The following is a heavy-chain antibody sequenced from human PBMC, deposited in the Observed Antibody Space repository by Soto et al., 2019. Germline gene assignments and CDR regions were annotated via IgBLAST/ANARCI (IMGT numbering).Heavy chain of an antibody. J-gene: IGHJ4*02. CDR3: ANQGEGVGIFGVVIRYYFDY. Sequence: QPXGSLRLSCAASGFTFSSYAMSCVRQAPGKGLEWVSAISGSGGSTYYADSVKGRFTISRDNSKNTLYLQMNSLRAEDTAVYYCANQGEGVGIFGVVIRYYFDYWGQGTLVTVSS. CDR1: GFTFSSYA. D-gene: IGHD3-3*01. CDR2: ISGSGGST. V-gene: IGHV3-23*01.